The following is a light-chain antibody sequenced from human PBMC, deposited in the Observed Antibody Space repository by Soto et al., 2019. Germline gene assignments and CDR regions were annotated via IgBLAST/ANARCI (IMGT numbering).Light chain of an antibody. CDR2: EVS. CDR3: SSQTGSATVL. J-gene: IGLJ2*01. V-gene: IGLV2-14*01. Sequence: QSALTQPASVSGSPGQSITLSCTGTSSDVGAYNFVSWYQQFPGKAPKLMIYEVSNRPSGVSDRFSGSKSGNTASLIISGLRAEDEADYYCSSQTGSATVLFGGGTKLTVL. CDR1: SSDVGAYNF.